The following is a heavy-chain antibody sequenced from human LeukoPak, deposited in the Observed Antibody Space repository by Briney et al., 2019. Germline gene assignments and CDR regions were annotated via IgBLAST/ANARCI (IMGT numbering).Heavy chain of an antibody. CDR1: GGSFSGYY. Sequence: SETLSLTCAVYGGSFSGYYWSWIRQPPGKGLEWIGEINHSGSTNYNPSLKSRVTISVDTSKNQFSLKLSSVTAADTAVYYCARVRTGCSYGRYYYMDVWGKGTTVTVSS. CDR2: INHSGST. J-gene: IGHJ6*03. CDR3: ARVRTGCSYGRYYYMDV. D-gene: IGHD5-18*01. V-gene: IGHV4-34*01.